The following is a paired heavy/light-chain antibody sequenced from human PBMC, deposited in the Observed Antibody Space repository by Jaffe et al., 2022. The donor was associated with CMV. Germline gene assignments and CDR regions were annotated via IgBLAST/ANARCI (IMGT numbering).Heavy chain of an antibody. CDR2: INHSGST. J-gene: IGHJ5*02. CDR1: GGSFSGYY. Sequence: QVQLQQWGAGLLKPSETLSLTCAVYGGSFSGYYWSWIRQPPGKGLEWIGEINHSGSTNYNPSLKSRVTISVDTSKNQFSLKLSSVTAADTAVYYCARGYLHYGSGRQNRNNWFDPWGQGTLVTVSS. D-gene: IGHD3-10*01. CDR3: ARGYLHYGSGRQNRNNWFDP. V-gene: IGHV4-34*01.
Light chain of an antibody. CDR3: QQYYSYPPA. Sequence: AIRMTQSPSSFSASTGDRVTITCRASQGISSYLAWYQQKPGKAPKLLIYAASTLQSGVPSRFSGSGSGTDFTLTISCLQSEDFATYYCQQYYSYPPAFGGGTKVEIK. CDR2: AAS. J-gene: IGKJ4*01. V-gene: IGKV1-8*01. CDR1: QGISSY.